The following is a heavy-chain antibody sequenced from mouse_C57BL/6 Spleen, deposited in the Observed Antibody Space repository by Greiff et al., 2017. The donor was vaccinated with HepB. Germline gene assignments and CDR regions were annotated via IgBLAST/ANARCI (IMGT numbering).Heavy chain of an antibody. J-gene: IGHJ4*01. Sequence: QVQLQQPGAELVKPGASVKMSCKASGYTFTSYWITWVKRRPGQGLEWIGDIYPGSGSTNYNEKFKSKATLTVDTSSSTAYMQLSSLTSEDSAVYYCANYYGSSYAMDYWGQGTSVTVSS. CDR3: ANYYGSSYAMDY. D-gene: IGHD1-1*01. CDR1: GYTFTSYW. V-gene: IGHV1-55*01. CDR2: IYPGSGST.